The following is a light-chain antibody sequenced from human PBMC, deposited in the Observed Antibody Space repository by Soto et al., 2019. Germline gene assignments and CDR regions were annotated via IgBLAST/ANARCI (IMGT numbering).Light chain of an antibody. CDR2: DAS. Sequence: ETLMTQSPATLSVSPGERATLSCRASQSVNNNLAWYQQKPAQAPRLLIYDASNRATGIPARFSGSGSGADYTLTISSLEAEDFAVYYCQHRDNWSYIFGQGTKVDIK. J-gene: IGKJ2*01. CDR3: QHRDNWSYI. CDR1: QSVNNN. V-gene: IGKV3-11*01.